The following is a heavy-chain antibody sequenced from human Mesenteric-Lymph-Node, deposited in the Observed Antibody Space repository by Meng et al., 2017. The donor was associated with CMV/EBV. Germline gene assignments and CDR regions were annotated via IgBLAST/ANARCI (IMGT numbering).Heavy chain of an antibody. V-gene: IGHV3-74*01. D-gene: IGHD5-24*01. J-gene: IGHJ6*02. CDR2: INSGGSST. CDR3: ARGGRWAPYGMDV. CDR1: GFTFSSYW. Sequence: GESLKISCAASGFTFSSYWMHWVRQAPGKGLVWVSRINSGGSSTSYADSVKGRFTISRDNAKNTLYLQMNSLRAEDTAVYYCARGGRWAPYGMDVWGQGTTVTVSS.